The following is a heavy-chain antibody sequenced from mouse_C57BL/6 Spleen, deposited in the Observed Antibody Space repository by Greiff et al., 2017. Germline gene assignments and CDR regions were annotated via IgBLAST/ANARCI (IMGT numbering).Heavy chain of an antibody. D-gene: IGHD1-1*01. V-gene: IGHV1-5*01. CDR1: GYTFTSYW. Sequence: VQLQQSGTVLARPGASVKMSCKTSGYTFTSYWMHWVKQRPGQGLEWIGAIYPGNSDTSYNQKFKGKAKLTAVTSASTAYMQLSSLTSEDSAVYFCARDGYYGSSSWYFDVWGTGTTVTVSS. CDR3: ARDGYYGSSSWYFDV. CDR2: IYPGNSDT. J-gene: IGHJ1*03.